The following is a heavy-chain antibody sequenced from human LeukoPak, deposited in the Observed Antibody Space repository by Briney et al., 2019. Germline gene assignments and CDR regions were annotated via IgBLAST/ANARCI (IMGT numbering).Heavy chain of an antibody. Sequence: GRSLRLSCAASGFTFSIYGMHWVRQAPGKGLEWVAVISYDGSNKYYADSVKGRFTISRDNSKNTLYLQMNSLRAEDTAVYYCAKPWNYGSRYTYYFDYWGQGTLVTVSS. J-gene: IGHJ4*02. CDR2: ISYDGSNK. V-gene: IGHV3-30*18. CDR1: GFTFSIYG. CDR3: AKPWNYGSRYTYYFDY. D-gene: IGHD1-7*01.